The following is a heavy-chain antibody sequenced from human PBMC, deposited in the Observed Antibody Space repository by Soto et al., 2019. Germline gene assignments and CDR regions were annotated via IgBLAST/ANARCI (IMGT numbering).Heavy chain of an antibody. J-gene: IGHJ4*02. CDR3: ARIAVAGTRFDY. Sequence: QVQLQESGPGLVKPSGTLSLTCAVSGGSISSSNWWSWVRQPPGKGLEWIGEIYHSGSTNYNPSRXSXXTISVDKSKNQFSLKLSSVTAADTAVYYCARIAVAGTRFDYWGQGTLVTVSS. CDR2: IYHSGST. V-gene: IGHV4-4*02. CDR1: GGSISSSNW. D-gene: IGHD6-19*01.